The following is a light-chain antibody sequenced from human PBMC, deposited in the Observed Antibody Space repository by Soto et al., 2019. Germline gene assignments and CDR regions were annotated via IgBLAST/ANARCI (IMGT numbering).Light chain of an antibody. Sequence: QSALTQPASVSGSPGQSITISCTGTSSDVGSYNLVSWYQQHPGKAPKLMIYEGSKRPSGVSNRFSGSKSGNTASLTISRLQAEDEADYYCCSYAGSSSYVFGTGPMLTVL. CDR1: SSDVGSYNL. V-gene: IGLV2-23*01. CDR2: EGS. CDR3: CSYAGSSSYV. J-gene: IGLJ1*01.